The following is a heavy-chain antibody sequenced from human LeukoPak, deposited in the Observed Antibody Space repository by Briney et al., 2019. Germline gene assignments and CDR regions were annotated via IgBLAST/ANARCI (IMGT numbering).Heavy chain of an antibody. CDR2: IYYSGST. D-gene: IGHD3-22*01. CDR1: GGSISSSSYY. V-gene: IGHV4-39*07. CDR3: AREVVVVIEGGWFDP. Sequence: SETLSLTCTVSGGSISSSSYYWGWIRQPPGTGLEWIVRIYYSGSTYYNPSLKSRVTISVDTSKNQFSLKLSSVTAADTAVYYCAREVVVVIEGGWFDPWGQGTLVTVSS. J-gene: IGHJ5*02.